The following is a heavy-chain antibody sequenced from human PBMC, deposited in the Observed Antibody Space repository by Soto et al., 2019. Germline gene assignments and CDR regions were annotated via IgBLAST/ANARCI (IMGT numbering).Heavy chain of an antibody. CDR1: GFTFSDYA. Sequence: GGSLRLSCAASGFTFSDYAMNWVRQAPGKGLEWVSVISGSGGSTYYADSVKGRFTISRDNSKNTLYLQMNSLRAEDTAVYYCARNIVVVPAATIECFDYWGQGTLVTVSS. CDR3: ARNIVVVPAATIECFDY. CDR2: ISGSGGST. V-gene: IGHV3-23*01. J-gene: IGHJ4*02. D-gene: IGHD2-2*01.